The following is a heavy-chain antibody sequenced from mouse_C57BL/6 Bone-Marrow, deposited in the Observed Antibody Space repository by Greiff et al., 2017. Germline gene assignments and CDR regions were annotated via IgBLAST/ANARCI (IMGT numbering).Heavy chain of an antibody. V-gene: IGHV14-4*01. CDR3: SLYYDYAWFAY. CDR1: GFNIKDDY. D-gene: IGHD2-4*01. Sequence: EVQLQESGAELVRPGASVKLSCTASGFNIKDDYMHWVKQRPEQGLEWIGWIDPENGDTEYDAKFQGKATITADTSSNTAYLQLSSLTSEDTAVYYCSLYYDYAWFAYWGQGTLVTVSA. CDR2: IDPENGDT. J-gene: IGHJ3*01.